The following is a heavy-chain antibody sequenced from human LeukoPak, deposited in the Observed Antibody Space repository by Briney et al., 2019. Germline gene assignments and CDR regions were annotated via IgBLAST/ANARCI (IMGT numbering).Heavy chain of an antibody. CDR3: ARGYPDAFDI. D-gene: IGHD1-26*01. V-gene: IGHV4-39*07. J-gene: IGHJ3*02. Sequence: SETLSLTCTVSGGSISSSSYYWGWIRQPPGKGLEWIGSIYYSGSTYYNPSLKSRVTISVDTSKNQFSLKLSSVTAADTAVYYCARGYPDAFDIWGQGTMVTVSS. CDR1: GGSISSSSYY. CDR2: IYYSGST.